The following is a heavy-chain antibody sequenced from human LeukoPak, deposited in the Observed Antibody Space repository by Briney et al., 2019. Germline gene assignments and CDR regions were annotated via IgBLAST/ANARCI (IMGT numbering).Heavy chain of an antibody. V-gene: IGHV4-34*01. CDR1: GGSFSVYY. CDR2: INHSGST. D-gene: IGHD1-7*01. Sequence: SETLSLTCAVCGGSFSVYYWSWIRQPPGKGLEWIGEINHSGSTNYNPSLKSRVTISVDTSKNQFSLKLSSVTAADTAVYYCARKLRDNWGQGTLVTASS. CDR3: ARKLRDN. J-gene: IGHJ4*02.